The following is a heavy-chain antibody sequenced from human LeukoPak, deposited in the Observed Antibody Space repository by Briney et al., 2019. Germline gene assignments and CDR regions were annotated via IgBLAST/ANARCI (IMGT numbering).Heavy chain of an antibody. CDR1: GITFSSYA. Sequence: GGSLRLSCAASGITFSSYAMSWVRQAPGKGLEWVSGISGSGASTHYADSVKGRFTISRDNSKNTLYLQMNSPRAEDTAIYYCAKTLLGYWGQGTLVTVSS. J-gene: IGHJ4*02. CDR2: ISGSGAST. V-gene: IGHV3-23*01. CDR3: AKTLLGY.